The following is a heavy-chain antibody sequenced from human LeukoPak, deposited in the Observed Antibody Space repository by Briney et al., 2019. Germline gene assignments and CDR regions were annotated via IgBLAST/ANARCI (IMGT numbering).Heavy chain of an antibody. Sequence: SQTLSLTCTVSGGSISSGDYYWSWIRQPPGKGLEWIGYIYYSGSTYYNPSLKSRVTISVDTSKNQFSLKLSSVTAADTAVYYCARLQTYYYDSSGMEGAFVIWGQGTMVTVSS. CDR2: IYYSGST. D-gene: IGHD3-22*01. CDR3: ARLQTYYYDSSGMEGAFVI. J-gene: IGHJ3*02. V-gene: IGHV4-30-4*08. CDR1: GGSISSGDYY.